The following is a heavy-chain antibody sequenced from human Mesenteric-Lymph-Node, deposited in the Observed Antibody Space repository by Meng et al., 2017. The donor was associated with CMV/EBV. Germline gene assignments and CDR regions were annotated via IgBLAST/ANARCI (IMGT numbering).Heavy chain of an antibody. Sequence: QVQLVQSGAEVKKPGSSVKVCGKASGGTFSSYTISWVRQAPGQGLEWMGRIIPILGIANYAQKFQGRVTITADKSTSTAYMELSSLRSEDTAVYYCAGGIAAAGSRWFDPWGQGTLVTVSS. CDR3: AGGIAAAGSRWFDP. CDR2: IIPILGIA. CDR1: GGTFSSYT. D-gene: IGHD6-13*01. J-gene: IGHJ5*02. V-gene: IGHV1-69*02.